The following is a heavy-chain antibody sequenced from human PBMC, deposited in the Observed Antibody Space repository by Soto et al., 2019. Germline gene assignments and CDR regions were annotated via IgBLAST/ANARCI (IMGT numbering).Heavy chain of an antibody. D-gene: IGHD5-18*01. CDR3: AGGDTANGP. V-gene: IGHV3-33*01. CDR1: GFTFSSYG. CDR2: KWYDGSNK. J-gene: IGHJ5*02. Sequence: QVQLVESGGGVVQPGRSLRLSCAASGFTFSSYGMHWVRQAPGKGLEWVAVKWYDGSNKYYADSVKGRFTISRDNSKNTLYLQMNSLRAEDTAVYYCAGGDTANGPWGQGTLVTVSS.